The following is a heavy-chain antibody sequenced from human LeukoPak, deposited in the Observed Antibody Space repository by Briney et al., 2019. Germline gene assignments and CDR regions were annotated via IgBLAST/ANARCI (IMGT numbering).Heavy chain of an antibody. D-gene: IGHD6-13*01. Sequence: SETLSLTCAVYGGSFSGYYWSWIRQPPGKGLEWIGEINHSGSTDYNPSLKSRVTISVDTSKNQFSLKLSSVTAADTAVYYCARSRYSSSWYADYWGQGTLVTVSS. V-gene: IGHV4-34*01. J-gene: IGHJ4*02. CDR1: GGSFSGYY. CDR2: INHSGST. CDR3: ARSRYSSSWYADY.